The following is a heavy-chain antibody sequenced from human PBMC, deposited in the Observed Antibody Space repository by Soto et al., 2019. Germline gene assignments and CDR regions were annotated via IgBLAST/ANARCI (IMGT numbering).Heavy chain of an antibody. V-gene: IGHV2-5*02. J-gene: IGHJ5*02. D-gene: IGHD3-16*01. CDR1: GFSLSSSGAA. Sequence: QINLKESASTVVKPTQTLTLTCTFSGFSLSSSGAAVGWIRQPPGRALEWVALIYWDDDKRYNRYNPSLDGTVSVTKDTSKNQVALTLTNVDPADTATYFCAHRATVTMFGLVIDNGVWFDPWGQGTRVIVSS. CDR3: AHRATVTMFGLVIDNGVWFDP. CDR2: IYWDDDK.